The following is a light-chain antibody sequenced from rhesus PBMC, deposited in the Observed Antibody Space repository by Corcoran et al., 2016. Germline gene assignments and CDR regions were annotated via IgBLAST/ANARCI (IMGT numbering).Light chain of an antibody. V-gene: IGKV2-64*01. CDR3: GQGTHWPFT. J-gene: IGKJ3*01. CDR1: QSLVHSNGNIY. Sequence: DVVMTQSPLSLPITPGQPASISCRSSQSLVHSNGNIYLSWYQQKPGQPPRLPIYKVSNRDSGVPDRFSGSGAGTDFTLRISRVEAEDVGVYYCGQGTHWPFTFGPGTKLDIK. CDR2: KVS.